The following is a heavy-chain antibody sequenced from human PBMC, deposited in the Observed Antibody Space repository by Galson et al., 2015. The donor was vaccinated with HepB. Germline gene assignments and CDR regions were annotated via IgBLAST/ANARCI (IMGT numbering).Heavy chain of an antibody. D-gene: IGHD3-22*01. Sequence: SLRLSCAASGFTFSGSAMHWVRQASGKGLEWVGRIRSKANSYATAYAASVKGRFTISRDDSKNTAYLQMNSLKTEDTAVYYCTRRSYYYDSSGYENYFDYWGQGTLVTVSS. V-gene: IGHV3-73*01. J-gene: IGHJ4*02. CDR3: TRRSYYYDSSGYENYFDY. CDR1: GFTFSGSA. CDR2: IRSKANSYAT.